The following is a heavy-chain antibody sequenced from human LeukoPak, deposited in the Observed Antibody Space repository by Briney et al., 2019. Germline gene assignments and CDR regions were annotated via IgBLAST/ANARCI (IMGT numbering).Heavy chain of an antibody. CDR3: ARATPDYGGTFDS. Sequence: SETLSLTCAVSGYSISSGYYWGWIRQPPGKGLEWIGRIYHSGSTYYNPSLKIRVTISVDTSNKQFSLTLTSVTAADPAVYYCARATPDYGGTFDSWGQGPLVTVS. J-gene: IGHJ4*02. CDR1: GYSISSGYY. CDR2: IYHSGST. D-gene: IGHD4-23*01. V-gene: IGHV4-38-2*01.